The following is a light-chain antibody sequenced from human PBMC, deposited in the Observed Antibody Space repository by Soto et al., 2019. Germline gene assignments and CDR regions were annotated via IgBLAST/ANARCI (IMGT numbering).Light chain of an antibody. CDR3: QQYNSYPWT. V-gene: IGKV1-5*03. J-gene: IGKJ1*01. CDR2: KAS. Sequence: DIQMTQSPSTLSASVGDRVTITCRASQSISSWLAWYQQKPGKAPKLLIYKASSLESGVPSRFSGSGSETEFTLTISSLQPDDFATYYCQQYNSYPWTFGQGTKVDI. CDR1: QSISSW.